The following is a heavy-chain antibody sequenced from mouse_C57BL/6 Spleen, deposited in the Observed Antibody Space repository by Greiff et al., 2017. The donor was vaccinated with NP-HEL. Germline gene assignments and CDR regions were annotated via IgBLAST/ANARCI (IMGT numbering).Heavy chain of an antibody. CDR2: IDPSDSET. J-gene: IGHJ2*01. CDR1: GYTFTSYW. V-gene: IGHV1-52*01. D-gene: IGHD3-3*01. Sequence: QVQLQQPGAELVRPGSSVKLSCKASGYTFTSYWMHWVKQRPIQGLEWIGNIDPSDSETHYNQKFKDKATLTVDKSSSTAYMQLSSLTSEDSAVYYCARWGRQGWDDYWGQGTTLTVSS. CDR3: ARWGRQGWDDY.